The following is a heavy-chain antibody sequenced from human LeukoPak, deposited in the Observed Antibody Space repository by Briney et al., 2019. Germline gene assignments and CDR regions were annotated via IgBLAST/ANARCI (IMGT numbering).Heavy chain of an antibody. CDR2: ISGGGDAT. CDR3: ARDSSMLRGPLVIYYFDF. CDR1: DFSFITYA. V-gene: IGHV3-23*01. J-gene: IGHJ4*02. D-gene: IGHD3-10*01. Sequence: PGGSLRLSCAASDFSFITYAMSWVRQAPGKGLEWVSTISGGGDATYYADSGKGRFTISRDNSKNTLYLQMNSLRVEDTAVYYCARDSSMLRGPLVIYYFDFWGQGTLVTVSS.